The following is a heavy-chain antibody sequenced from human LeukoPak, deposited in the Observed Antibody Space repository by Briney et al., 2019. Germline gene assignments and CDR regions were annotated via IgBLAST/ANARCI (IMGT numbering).Heavy chain of an antibody. CDR1: GGAISSRNW. D-gene: IGHD2/OR15-2a*01. CDR2: IYHGGTT. CDR3: ARVSTLGSAFDL. V-gene: IGHV4-4*02. Sequence: SGTLFLPCVVSGGAISSRNWWGWVRPSPGKGLEWIADIYHGGTTNYSPSLKRPVTLSIDKSKNQFSLNLPSVTAADTAVYYCARVSTLGSAFDLWGPGTMVTVSS. J-gene: IGHJ3*01.